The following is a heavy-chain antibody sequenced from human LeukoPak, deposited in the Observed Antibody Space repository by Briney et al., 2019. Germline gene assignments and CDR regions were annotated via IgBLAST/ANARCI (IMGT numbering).Heavy chain of an antibody. CDR1: GFTFSNYA. CDR2: ISGSTGTT. V-gene: IGHV3-23*01. D-gene: IGHD6-19*01. CDR3: AKTFRAVASAFDY. Sequence: GGSLRLSCAASGFTFSNYAMSWVRQAPGKGLEWVSAISGSTGTTYYADSVKGRFTISRDRAKNTLYLQMNGLRAEDTAVYYCAKTFRAVASAFDYWAQGTLVTVSS. J-gene: IGHJ4*02.